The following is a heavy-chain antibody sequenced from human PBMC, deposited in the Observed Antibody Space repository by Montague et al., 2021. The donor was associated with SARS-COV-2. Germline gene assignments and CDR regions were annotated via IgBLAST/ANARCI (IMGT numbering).Heavy chain of an antibody. D-gene: IGHD6-6*01. J-gene: IGHJ3*02. CDR1: GFTVSSTY. CDR2: IYRGGST. V-gene: IGHV3-53*01. Sequence: SLRLSCAASGFTVSSTYMNWVRQAPGKGLEWVSVIYRGGSTYYADSVKGRFTISRDNSMNTLYLQMNSLRAEDTAVYYCARDAEGIAARRSDAFDIWGQGTMVTVSS. CDR3: ARDAEGIAARRSDAFDI.